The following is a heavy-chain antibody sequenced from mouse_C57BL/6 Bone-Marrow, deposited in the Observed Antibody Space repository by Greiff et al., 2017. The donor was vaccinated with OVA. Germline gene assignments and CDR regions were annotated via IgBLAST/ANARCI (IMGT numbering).Heavy chain of an antibody. CDR3: AVTSAYFDV. CDR1: GYTFTSYW. V-gene: IGHV1-61*01. Sequence: QVQLQQSGAELVRPGSSVKLSCKASGYTFTSYWMDWVKQRPGQGLEWIGNIYPSDSATHYKQKFKDNATLTVDKSSSTAYMQLSSLTSEDSAVYYCAVTSAYFDVWGQGTTLTVSS. D-gene: IGHD2-12*01. CDR2: IYPSDSAT. J-gene: IGHJ2*01.